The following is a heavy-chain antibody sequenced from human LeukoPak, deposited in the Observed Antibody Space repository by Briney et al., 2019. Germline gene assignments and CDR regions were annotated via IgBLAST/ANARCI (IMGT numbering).Heavy chain of an antibody. CDR2: IKEDGSEK. V-gene: IGHV3-7*01. J-gene: IGHJ4*02. CDR1: GFSFSSYW. D-gene: IGHD6-13*01. Sequence: PGGSLRLSCAASGFSFSSYWMSWVRQAPGKGLEWVADIKEDGSEKKYVDSVKGRFTISRDNAKDSLYLEMNSLRAHETAVYYWGNLGIQGGRGRSWRSFDYWGQEALVTVSS. CDR3: GNLGIQGGRGRSWRSFDY.